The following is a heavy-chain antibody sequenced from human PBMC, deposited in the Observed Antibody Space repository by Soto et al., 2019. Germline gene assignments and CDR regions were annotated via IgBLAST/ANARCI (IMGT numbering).Heavy chain of an antibody. D-gene: IGHD3-22*01. CDR2: INHSGRV. J-gene: IGHJ5*01. Sequence: SDTLSLTCAVYGGCFSVHSWTWIRHSPGKGLEWIGDINHSGRVNYSPSLKSRVTISLDTSKNQFSLTLSAVTAADTAMYYCSTRAYDTNGYYRFDPGGQGTLVTVSS. V-gene: IGHV4-34*01. CDR1: GGCFSVHS. CDR3: STRAYDTNGYYRFDP.